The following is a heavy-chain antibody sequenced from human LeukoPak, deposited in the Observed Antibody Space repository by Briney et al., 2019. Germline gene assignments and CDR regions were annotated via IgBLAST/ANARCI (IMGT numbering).Heavy chain of an antibody. J-gene: IGHJ3*02. V-gene: IGHV3-33*01. D-gene: IGHD2-15*01. CDR1: GFTYSSYG. Sequence: GGSLRLSCVTSGFTYSSYGMHWVRQAPGKGLEWVAVIGYDGSNKYYADSVKGRFTISRDNSKNTLYLQMNSLRAEDTAVYYCARAYSRDAFDIWGQGTMVTVSS. CDR2: IGYDGSNK. CDR3: ARAYSRDAFDI.